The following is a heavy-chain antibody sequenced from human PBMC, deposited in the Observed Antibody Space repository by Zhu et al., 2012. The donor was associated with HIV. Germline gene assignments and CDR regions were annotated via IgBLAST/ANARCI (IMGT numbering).Heavy chain of an antibody. CDR3: ASGWLQSRGYFQH. CDR2: IYHSGST. Sequence: QVQLQESGPGLVKPSETLSLTCAVSGYSISSGYYWGWIRQPPGKGLEWIGSIYHSGSTYYNPSLKSRVTISVDTSKNQFSLKLSSVTAADTAVYYCASGWLQSRGYFQHWGQGTLVTVSS. V-gene: IGHV4-38-2*01. D-gene: IGHD5-24*01. J-gene: IGHJ1*01. CDR1: GYSISSGYY.